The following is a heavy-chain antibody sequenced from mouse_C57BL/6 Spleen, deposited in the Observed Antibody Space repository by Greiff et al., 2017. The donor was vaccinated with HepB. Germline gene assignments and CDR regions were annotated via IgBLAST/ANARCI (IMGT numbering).Heavy chain of an antibody. CDR2: IDPENGDT. D-gene: IGHD1-1*01. V-gene: IGHV14-4*01. Sequence: EVQLQQSGAELVRPGASVKLSCTASGFNIKDDYMHWVKQRPEQGLEWIGWIDPENGDTEYASKFQGKATITADTSSNTAYLQLSSLTSEDTAVYYCTPFYGSRDYWGQGTTLTVSS. J-gene: IGHJ2*01. CDR3: TPFYGSRDY. CDR1: GFNIKDDY.